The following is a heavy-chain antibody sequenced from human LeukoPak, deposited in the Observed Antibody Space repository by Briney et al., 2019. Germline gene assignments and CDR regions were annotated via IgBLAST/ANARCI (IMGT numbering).Heavy chain of an antibody. J-gene: IGHJ3*02. Sequence: SETLSLTCAVYGGSFSGYYWSWIRQPPGKGLEWIGEINRSGSTNYNPSLKSRVTISVDTSKNQFSLKLSSVTAADTAVYYCARGADTYYDSTGGGAFDISRQGTMVSVSS. V-gene: IGHV4-34*01. CDR2: INRSGST. D-gene: IGHD3-22*01. CDR3: ARGADTYYDSTGGGAFDI. CDR1: GGSFSGYY.